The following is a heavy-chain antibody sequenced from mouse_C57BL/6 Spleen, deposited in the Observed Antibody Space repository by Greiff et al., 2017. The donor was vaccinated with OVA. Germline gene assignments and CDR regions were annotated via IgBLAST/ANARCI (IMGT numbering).Heavy chain of an antibody. D-gene: IGHD1-1*01. CDR1: GYTFTSYW. CDR3: ATYYYGSSYNFDY. V-gene: IGHV1-52*01. J-gene: IGHJ2*01. CDR2: IDPSDSET. Sequence: VQLQQSGAELVRPGSSVKLSCKASGYTFTSYWMHWVKQRPIQGLEWIGNIDPSDSETHYNQKFKDKATLTVDKSSSTAYMQLSSLTSEDSAVYYCATYYYGSSYNFDYWGQGTTLTVSS.